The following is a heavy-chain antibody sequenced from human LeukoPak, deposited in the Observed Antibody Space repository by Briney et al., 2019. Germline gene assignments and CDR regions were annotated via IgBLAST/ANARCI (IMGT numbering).Heavy chain of an antibody. CDR3: ASYVDTVRYDAFDV. CDR1: GFTFTNYE. CDR2: IHPDGKNT. D-gene: IGHD5-18*01. Sequence: GGSLRLSCAASGFTFTNYEMTWVRQAPGKGLVWVSRIHPDGKNTAYADSVKGRFTISRDNARNTLFLQMNSLRAEDAAVYYCASYVDTVRYDAFDVWGQGTMVTVSS. J-gene: IGHJ3*01. V-gene: IGHV3-74*01.